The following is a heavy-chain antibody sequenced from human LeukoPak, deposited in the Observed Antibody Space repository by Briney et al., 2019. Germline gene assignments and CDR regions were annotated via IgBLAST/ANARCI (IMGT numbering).Heavy chain of an antibody. D-gene: IGHD5-12*01. V-gene: IGHV3-23*01. J-gene: IGHJ4*02. CDR1: GFTFSSFT. CDR3: TTRLRNHFDY. Sequence: GGSLRLSCATSGFTFSSFTMNWARQAPGKGLEWVSTISDGSRDTHYAGSVKGRFTISRDDSQNIVYLQMDSLTAEDTALYYCTTRLRNHFDYWGQGTQVTVSS. CDR2: ISDGSRDT.